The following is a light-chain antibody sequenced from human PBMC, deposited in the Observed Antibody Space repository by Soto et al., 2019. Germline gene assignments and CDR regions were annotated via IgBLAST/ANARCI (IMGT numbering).Light chain of an antibody. CDR2: GAS. J-gene: IGKJ1*01. Sequence: EIVMTQSPATLSVSPGERATLSCRASQSVNSNLAWYQQKLVQAPRVLIFGASTRATGIPARFSGSGSGTEFSLTINSLQSEDFAVYYCQEYNTWPWTFGQGTKV. CDR3: QEYNTWPWT. V-gene: IGKV3-15*01. CDR1: QSVNSN.